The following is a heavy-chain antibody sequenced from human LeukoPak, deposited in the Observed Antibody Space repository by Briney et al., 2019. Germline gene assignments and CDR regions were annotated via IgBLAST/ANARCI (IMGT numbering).Heavy chain of an antibody. V-gene: IGHV3-30-3*02. J-gene: IGHJ4*02. Sequence: GGSLRLSCAASGFIFSSYAMHWVRQAPGKGLEWVAVISSDGSNKYYADSVQGRFTISRDNSKSTLCLQMNSLRAEDTAVYYCAKQLGYCSDGSCYFPYWGQGTLVTVSS. CDR1: GFIFSSYA. D-gene: IGHD2-15*01. CDR3: AKQLGYCSDGSCYFPY. CDR2: ISSDGSNK.